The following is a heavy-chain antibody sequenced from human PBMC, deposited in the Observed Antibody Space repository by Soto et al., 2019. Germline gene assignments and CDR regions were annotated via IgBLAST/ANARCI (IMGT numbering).Heavy chain of an antibody. CDR1: GFIFTSYI. V-gene: IGHV3-30*01. Sequence: GGSLRLSCAASGFIFTSYIVHWVRQAPGKGLEWVASVSYDGSKKHYADSVKGRFSISRDNSKNTVYLQMNSLRTEDTAVYYCTRERWDYGDPKWYFDLWGRGTLVTVPQ. J-gene: IGHJ2*01. CDR3: TRERWDYGDPKWYFDL. CDR2: VSYDGSKK. D-gene: IGHD4-17*01.